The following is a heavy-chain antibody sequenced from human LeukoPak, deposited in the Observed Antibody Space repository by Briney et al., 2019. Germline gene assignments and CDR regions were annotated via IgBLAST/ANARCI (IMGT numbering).Heavy chain of an antibody. D-gene: IGHD7-27*01. Sequence: GGSLRLSCAASGFTFSSYWMTWVCQAPGKGLEWVANIKPDGSEKSYVDSVRGRFTISRDNAKNSLYLQMNSLRAEDTAVYYCARSLTGVTSYWGQGTLVTVSS. CDR2: IKPDGSEK. J-gene: IGHJ4*02. CDR1: GFTFSSYW. V-gene: IGHV3-7*01. CDR3: ARSLTGVTSY.